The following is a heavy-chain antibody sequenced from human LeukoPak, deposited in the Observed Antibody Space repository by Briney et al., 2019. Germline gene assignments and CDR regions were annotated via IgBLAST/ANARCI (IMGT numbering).Heavy chain of an antibody. CDR3: ARQFSYYDFWSGYPFDY. CDR2: IYYSGST. D-gene: IGHD3-3*01. Sequence: SETLSLTCTVSGGSISSSSYYWGWIRQPPGKGLEWIGSIYYSGSTYYNPSLKSRVTISVDTSKNQFSLKLGSVTAADTAVYYCARQFSYYDFWSGYPFDYWGQGTLVTVSS. V-gene: IGHV4-39*01. CDR1: GGSISSSSYY. J-gene: IGHJ4*02.